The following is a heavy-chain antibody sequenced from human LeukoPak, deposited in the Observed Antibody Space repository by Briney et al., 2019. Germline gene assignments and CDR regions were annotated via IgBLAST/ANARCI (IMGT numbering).Heavy chain of an antibody. D-gene: IGHD2-21*01. CDR3: AKAPVTTCRGAYCYPFDY. Sequence: GGSLRLSCAASGFTFSSNSMNWVRQAPGKGLEWVSAISGSDAGTYYADSVKGRFTISRDSSKNTLFLQMNRLRPEDAAVYYCAKAPVTTCRGAYCYPFDYWGQGTLVTVSS. J-gene: IGHJ4*02. CDR2: ISGSDAGT. V-gene: IGHV3-23*01. CDR1: GFTFSSNS.